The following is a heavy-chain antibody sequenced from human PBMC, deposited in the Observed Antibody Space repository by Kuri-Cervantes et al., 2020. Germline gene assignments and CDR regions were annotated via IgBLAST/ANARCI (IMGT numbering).Heavy chain of an antibody. J-gene: IGHJ4*02. V-gene: IGHV3-21*01. CDR1: GFTFRSYS. Sequence: GESLKISCAASGFTFRSYSMDWVRQAPSKGLEWVSSISSSSLYIYYTDPVKGRFTISRDDAKNSLFLQMNSLRAEDTAIYFCARIGYSSSSCDYWGQGTLVTVSS. CDR2: ISSSSLYI. D-gene: IGHD6-6*01. CDR3: ARIGYSSSSCDY.